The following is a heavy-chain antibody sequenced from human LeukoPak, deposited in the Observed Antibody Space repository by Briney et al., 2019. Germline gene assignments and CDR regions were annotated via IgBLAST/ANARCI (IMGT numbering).Heavy chain of an antibody. D-gene: IGHD2-15*01. CDR2: ITGGAAST. J-gene: IGHJ4*02. CDR3: AKSGRYCSAGSCYQEASLDY. V-gene: IGHV3-23*01. Sequence: GGSLRLSCAASGFTFRSYCMSWVRQAPGKGLEWVSAITGGAASTNYADSVKGRFTISRDNSKNTLYLQMNSLRADDTAVYYCAKSGRYCSAGSCYQEASLDYWGQGTLVTVSS. CDR1: GFTFRSYC.